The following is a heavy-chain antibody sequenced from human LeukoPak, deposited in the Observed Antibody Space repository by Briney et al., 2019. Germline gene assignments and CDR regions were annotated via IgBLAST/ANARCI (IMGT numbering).Heavy chain of an antibody. Sequence: GGSLRLSCAASGFPFRSYAMSWVRQAPGKGLEWVSLISGGGDVTYYADSIKGRFTISRDNSKNTLYLQMNSLRAEDTAVYYCAKDRSMSGSFGYWGQGTLVTVSS. CDR3: AKDRSMSGSFGY. D-gene: IGHD1-26*01. CDR1: GFPFRSYA. CDR2: ISGGGDVT. J-gene: IGHJ4*02. V-gene: IGHV3-23*01.